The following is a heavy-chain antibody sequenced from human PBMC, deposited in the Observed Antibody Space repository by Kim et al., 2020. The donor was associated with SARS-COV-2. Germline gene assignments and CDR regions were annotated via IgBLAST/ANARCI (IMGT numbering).Heavy chain of an antibody. Sequence: SETLSLTCTVSGGSISSGGYYWSWIRQHPGKGLEWIGYIYYSGSTYYNPSLKSRVTISVDTSKNQFSLKLSSVTAADTAVYYCARAHRTIFGVVEYMDVWGQGNTVTVSS. V-gene: IGHV4-31*03. D-gene: IGHD3-3*01. CDR2: IYYSGST. J-gene: IGHJ6*02. CDR3: ARAHRTIFGVVEYMDV. CDR1: GGSISSGGYY.